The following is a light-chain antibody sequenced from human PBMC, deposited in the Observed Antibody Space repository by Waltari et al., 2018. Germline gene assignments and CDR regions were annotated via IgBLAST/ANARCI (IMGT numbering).Light chain of an antibody. V-gene: IGLV2-14*03. Sequence: QTALTQPASVSGSPGQSITISCTGASSDIGTSNYVSWYQQHPGKAPKLMIYAVSNRPSAVSARFSGSKSANTASLTISGLRAEDEAYYYCSSSSTFTTLVVFGGGTKLTVL. CDR1: SSDIGTSNY. CDR3: SSSSTFTTLVV. J-gene: IGLJ2*01. CDR2: AVS.